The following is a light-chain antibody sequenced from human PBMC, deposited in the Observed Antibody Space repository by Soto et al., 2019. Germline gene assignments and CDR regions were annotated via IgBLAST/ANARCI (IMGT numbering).Light chain of an antibody. Sequence: QSVLTQPRSVSGSPGQSVTISCTGTSSDVGGYNYVSWYQQRPGIVPKLIIYDVSKRPSGVPDRFSGSKSGNTASLTISGLQAEDEADYYCCPHAGSYNLYVFGTGTKVTVL. V-gene: IGLV2-11*01. J-gene: IGLJ1*01. CDR2: DVS. CDR1: SSDVGGYNY. CDR3: CPHAGSYNLYV.